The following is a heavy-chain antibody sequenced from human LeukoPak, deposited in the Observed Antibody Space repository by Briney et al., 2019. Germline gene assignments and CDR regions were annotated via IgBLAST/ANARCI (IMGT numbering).Heavy chain of an antibody. Sequence: PSETLSLTCTVSGGSISSHYWSWIRQPPGKGLEWIGYIYYSGSTNYNPSLKSRVTISVDTSKNQFSLKLSSVTAADTAVYYCARVKRFYDILTSSYYYYYYMDVWGKGTTVTVSS. CDR3: ARVKRFYDILTSSYYYYYYMDV. J-gene: IGHJ6*03. D-gene: IGHD3-9*01. CDR1: GGSISSHY. CDR2: IYYSGST. V-gene: IGHV4-59*11.